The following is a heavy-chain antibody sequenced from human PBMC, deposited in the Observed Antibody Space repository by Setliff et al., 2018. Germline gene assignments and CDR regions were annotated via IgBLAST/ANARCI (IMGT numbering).Heavy chain of an antibody. CDR1: GGSISSYY. CDR2: IYTSGST. Sequence: SETLSLTCTVSGGSISSYYWSWIRQPPWKGLEWIGYIYTSGSTNYNPSLKSRVTMSADTSNNQFSLNLRSVTAADTAVYFCARQPSSGAYYNPRPYYFDSWGQGTLVTVSS. CDR3: ARQPSSGAYYNPRPYYFDS. J-gene: IGHJ4*02. V-gene: IGHV4-59*01. D-gene: IGHD3-10*01.